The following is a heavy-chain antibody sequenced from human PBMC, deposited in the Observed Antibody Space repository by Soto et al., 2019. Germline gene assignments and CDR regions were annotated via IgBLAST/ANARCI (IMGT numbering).Heavy chain of an antibody. D-gene: IGHD1-1*01. CDR1: GASISGFY. Sequence: SETLSLTCTVSGASISGFYWSWIRKSAGKGLEWIGRIYATGTTDYNPSLKSRVMMSVDTSKKQFSLKLRSVTAADTAVYYCVRDGKKNLRDWFDTWGQGMSVTVSS. V-gene: IGHV4-4*07. CDR3: VRDGKKNLRDWFDT. J-gene: IGHJ5*02. CDR2: IYATGTT.